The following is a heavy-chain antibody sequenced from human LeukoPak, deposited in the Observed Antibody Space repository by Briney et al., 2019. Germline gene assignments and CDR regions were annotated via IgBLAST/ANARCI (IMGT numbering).Heavy chain of an antibody. J-gene: IGHJ4*02. D-gene: IGHD5-24*01. CDR3: AIINHPDGRVY. V-gene: IGHV5-51*01. Sequence: GQSLRISCQGFGYPFTTSWIGWVRQLPGKGLEWTAIIYAGNSDAKYSPSFQGQVSISTDRSISTAYLHWSSLKASDTAIYYCAIINHPDGRVYWGQGTLVTVSS. CDR1: GYPFTTSW. CDR2: IYAGNSDA.